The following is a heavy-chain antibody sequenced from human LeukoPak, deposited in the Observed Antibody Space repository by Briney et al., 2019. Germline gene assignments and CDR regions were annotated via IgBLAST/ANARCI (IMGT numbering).Heavy chain of an antibody. J-gene: IGHJ5*02. Sequence: ASVKVSCKASGYTFTSYGISWVRQAPGQGLEWMGWISGYNGNTNYAQKFQGRVTMTTDTSTSTAYMELRSLRSDDTAVYYCARATVVVVVNWFDLWGQGTLVTVSS. CDR1: GYTFTSYG. CDR2: ISGYNGNT. D-gene: IGHD3-22*01. V-gene: IGHV1-18*01. CDR3: ARATVVVVVNWFDL.